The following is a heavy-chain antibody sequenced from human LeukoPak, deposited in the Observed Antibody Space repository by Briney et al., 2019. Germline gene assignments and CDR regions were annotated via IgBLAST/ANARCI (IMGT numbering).Heavy chain of an antibody. D-gene: IGHD3-22*01. V-gene: IGHV4-4*07. CDR2: IYTSGST. Sequence: SSETLSLTCTVSGGSISSYYWSWLRQPAGKGLEWIGRIYTSGSTNYNPSLKSRVTMSVDTSKNQFSLKLSSVTAADTAVYYCARGARGYYYDSSGYYYANWFDPWGQGTLVTVSS. J-gene: IGHJ5*02. CDR1: GGSISSYY. CDR3: ARGARGYYYDSSGYYYANWFDP.